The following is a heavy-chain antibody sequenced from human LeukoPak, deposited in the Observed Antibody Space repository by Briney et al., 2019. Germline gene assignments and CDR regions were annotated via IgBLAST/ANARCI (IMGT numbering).Heavy chain of an antibody. CDR1: GFTFTSYW. V-gene: IGHV3-7*05. CDR2: IKQDGSEI. CDR3: AKLLSGYCSRTSCLNWFDP. Sequence: GGSLRLSCATSGFTFTSYWMSWVRQAPGKGLEWVANIKQDGSEIYYVGSVKGRFTVSRDNSKNTLYLQMNSLRAEDTAVYYCAKLLSGYCSRTSCLNWFDPWGQGTLVTVSS. J-gene: IGHJ5*02. D-gene: IGHD2-2*01.